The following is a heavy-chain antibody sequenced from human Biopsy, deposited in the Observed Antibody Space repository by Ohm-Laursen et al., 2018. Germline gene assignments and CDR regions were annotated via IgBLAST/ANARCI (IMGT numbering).Heavy chain of an antibody. J-gene: IGHJ1*01. CDR1: SGSFTGHY. Sequence: SDTLSLTCTVSSGSFTGHYWTWIRQPPGKGLEWIGHISHTGYTSYKSSLNSRVTISVDTSRKHFSLKLTSLAAADTAVYYCARGSNEYGGLYFPHWGQGTLVTVSS. CDR2: ISHTGYT. D-gene: IGHD4-23*01. V-gene: IGHV4-59*11. CDR3: ARGSNEYGGLYFPH.